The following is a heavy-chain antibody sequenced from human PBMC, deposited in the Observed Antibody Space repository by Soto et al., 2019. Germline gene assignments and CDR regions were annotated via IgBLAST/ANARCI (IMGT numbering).Heavy chain of an antibody. CDR3: ARGGFWSGRMRGWFDP. CDR2: INPSGST. Sequence: SETLSLTCAVYGGSFSGDYWSWICQRPGKGQEWIGDINPSGSTNSTPSLKSPVTISVYTSKYQFSLKLSSVAAADTAVYYCARGGFWSGRMRGWFDPWGHGTLVTVSS. J-gene: IGHJ5*02. CDR1: GGSFSGDY. V-gene: IGHV4-34*01. D-gene: IGHD3-3*01.